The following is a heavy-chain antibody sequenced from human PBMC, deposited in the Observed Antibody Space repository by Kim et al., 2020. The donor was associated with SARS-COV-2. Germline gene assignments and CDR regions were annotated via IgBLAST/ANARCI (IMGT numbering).Heavy chain of an antibody. CDR3: ARWGAAASGYYYYGMDV. D-gene: IGHD6-13*01. Sequence: LMSQVTISVDTSKNQFSLKLSSVTAADTAVYYCARWGAAASGYYYYGMDVWGQGTTVTVSS. J-gene: IGHJ6*02. V-gene: IGHV4-59*01.